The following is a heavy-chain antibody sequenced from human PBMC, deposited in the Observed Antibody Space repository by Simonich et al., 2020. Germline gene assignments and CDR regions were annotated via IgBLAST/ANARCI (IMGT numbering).Heavy chain of an antibody. J-gene: IGHJ5*02. V-gene: IGHV1-8*03. Sequence: QVQLVQSGAEVKKPGASVKVSCKASGYTFTSYDINWVLQATGQGLEWMGWMNPNSGNTGYAQKSQGRVTITRNTSISTAYMELSSLRSEDTAVYYCARSRYWTNGVCYNWFDPWGQGTLVTVSS. D-gene: IGHD2-8*01. CDR1: GYTFTSYD. CDR3: ARSRYWTNGVCYNWFDP. CDR2: MNPNSGNT.